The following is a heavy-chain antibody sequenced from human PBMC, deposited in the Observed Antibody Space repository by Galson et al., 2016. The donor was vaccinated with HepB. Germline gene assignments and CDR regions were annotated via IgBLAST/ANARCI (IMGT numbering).Heavy chain of an antibody. CDR2: ITAGSTST. CDR1: GFTFRSHA. V-gene: IGHV3-23*01. CDR3: ARDPASFYSDSRFHPHDY. D-gene: IGHD3-22*01. Sequence: SLRLSCAASGFTFRSHAMSWVRQAPGRGLEWVSSITAGSTSTFYADSVKGRFTMSRDNSKNTLYLQMNSLRAEDTAIYYCARDPASFYSDSRFHPHDYWGQGTLVTVSS. J-gene: IGHJ4*02.